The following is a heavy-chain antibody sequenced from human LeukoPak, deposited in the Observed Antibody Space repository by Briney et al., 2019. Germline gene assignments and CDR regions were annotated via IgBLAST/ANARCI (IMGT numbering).Heavy chain of an antibody. Sequence: PGGSLRLTCAASGFSFITYPLHWVRQPPGKELEWVAVISYDGSNKYYADSVKGRFTISRDNSKNTLYLQMNSLRAEDTAVYYCAKGGATGPIGIDYWGQGTLVTVSS. CDR3: AKGGATGPIGIDY. CDR2: ISYDGSNK. D-gene: IGHD1-26*01. V-gene: IGHV3-30*18. CDR1: GFSFITYP. J-gene: IGHJ4*02.